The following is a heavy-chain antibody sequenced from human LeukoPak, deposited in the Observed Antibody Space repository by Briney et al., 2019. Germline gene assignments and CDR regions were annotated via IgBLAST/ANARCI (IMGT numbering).Heavy chain of an antibody. CDR2: ISWNSGSI. CDR1: GFTFDDYA. J-gene: IGHJ4*02. D-gene: IGHD4-17*01. Sequence: PGGSLRLSCAASGFTFDDYAMHWVRQAPGKGLEWVSGISWNSGSIGYADSVKGRFTISRDNAKNSLYLQMNSLRAEDTALYYCAKILHDYGDYPGDYWGQGTLVTVSS. CDR3: AKILHDYGDYPGDY. V-gene: IGHV3-9*01.